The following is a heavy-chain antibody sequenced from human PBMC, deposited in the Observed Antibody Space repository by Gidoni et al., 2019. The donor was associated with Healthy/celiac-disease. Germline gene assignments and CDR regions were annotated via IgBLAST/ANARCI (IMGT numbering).Heavy chain of an antibody. CDR1: GFTFSSYS. D-gene: IGHD6-19*01. CDR3: ARAPAQWLGPLNWFDP. J-gene: IGHJ5*02. V-gene: IGHV3-48*02. Sequence: EVQLVESGGGLVQPGGSLRLSCAASGFTFSSYSMNWVRQAPGKGLEWVSYISSSSSTIYYADSVKGRFTISRDNAKNSLYLQMNSLRDEDTAVYYCARAPAQWLGPLNWFDPWGQGTLVTVSS. CDR2: ISSSSSTI.